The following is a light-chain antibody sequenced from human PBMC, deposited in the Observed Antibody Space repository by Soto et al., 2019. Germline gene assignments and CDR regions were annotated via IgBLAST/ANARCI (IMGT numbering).Light chain of an antibody. CDR2: DAS. V-gene: IGKV1-39*01. J-gene: IGKJ5*01. CDR3: QKSYSIPIN. Sequence: DIQITHSPSSLSASVVDRVTITCQASQHINNYLNWYQQKPGRAPKLLIYDASNLEAGVPSRFSGSGSGTAFTLTISRLQPEDFATYFCQKSYSIPINFGQGTRLEIK. CDR1: QHINNY.